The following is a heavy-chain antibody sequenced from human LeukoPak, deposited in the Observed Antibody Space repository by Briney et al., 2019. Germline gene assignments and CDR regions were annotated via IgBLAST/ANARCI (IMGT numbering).Heavy chain of an antibody. Sequence: PGGSLRLSCAASGFTFGSYWMSWVRQAPGKGLEWVSAISGSGGSTYYADSVKGRFTISRDNSKNTLYLQMNSLRAEDTAVYYCAKGPSQPSYDFDYWGQGTLVTVSS. J-gene: IGHJ4*02. CDR1: GFTFGSYW. V-gene: IGHV3-23*01. D-gene: IGHD2-2*01. CDR2: ISGSGGST. CDR3: AKGPSQPSYDFDY.